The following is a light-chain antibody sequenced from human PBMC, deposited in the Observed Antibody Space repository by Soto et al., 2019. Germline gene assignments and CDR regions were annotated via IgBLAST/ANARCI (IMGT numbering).Light chain of an antibody. CDR2: DVN. Sequence: QSALNQPPSASGAPGQSVTISCTGTSSDVGGYNYVSWYRQHPGKAPQLIIYDVNKRPSGVPDRFSGSKSGNTASLTVSGLQAEDEADYFCNSYGGTNNYVVFGGGTQLTVL. CDR1: SSDVGGYNY. CDR3: NSYGGTNNYVV. J-gene: IGLJ2*01. V-gene: IGLV2-8*01.